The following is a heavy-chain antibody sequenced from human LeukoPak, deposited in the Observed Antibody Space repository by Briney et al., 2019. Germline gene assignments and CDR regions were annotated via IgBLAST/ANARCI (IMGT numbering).Heavy chain of an antibody. V-gene: IGHV3-43*01. J-gene: IGHJ1*01. Sequence: GGSLRLSCAASGFTFDDYTMHWVRQAPGKGLEWVSLISRNGDITYYGDSMKGRFTISRDNSRNTLYLQMNSPRADDTALYYCVKSDCGGDCYLLQHWGQGTLVTVSS. CDR3: VKSDCGGDCYLLQH. CDR1: GFTFDDYT. D-gene: IGHD2-21*02. CDR2: ISRNGDIT.